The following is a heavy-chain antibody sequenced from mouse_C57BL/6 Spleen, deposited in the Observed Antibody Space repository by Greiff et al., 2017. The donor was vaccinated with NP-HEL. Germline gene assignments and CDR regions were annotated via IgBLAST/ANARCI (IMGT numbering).Heavy chain of an antibody. J-gene: IGHJ2*01. Sequence: QVQLQQPGAELVMPGASVKLSCKASGYTFTSYWMHWVKRRPGQGLEWIGEIDPSDSYTNYNQKFKGKSTLTVDKSSSTAYMQLSSLTSEDSAVYYCARGRLDYYGSSYDYWGQGTTLTVSS. CDR1: GYTFTSYW. CDR2: IDPSDSYT. CDR3: ARGRLDYYGSSYDY. V-gene: IGHV1-69*01. D-gene: IGHD1-1*01.